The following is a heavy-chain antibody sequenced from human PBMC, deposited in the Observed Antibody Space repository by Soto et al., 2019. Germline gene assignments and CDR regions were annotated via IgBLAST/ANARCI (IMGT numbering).Heavy chain of an antibody. J-gene: IGHJ4*02. V-gene: IGHV1-69*08. CDR1: GGPFSNDI. CDR3: ARDSPLGSTFSGYDAIDY. D-gene: IGHD5-12*01. Sequence: QVQLEQSGAEVKKPGSSVRVSCKASGGPFSNDIITWVRQAPGQGLEWMGRIIPLLTTSTYAQKFQGRLTITAXRPTXTXHMDLKNLTSADTAVYYCARDSPLGSTFSGYDAIDYWGQGTRITVSS. CDR2: IIPLLTTS.